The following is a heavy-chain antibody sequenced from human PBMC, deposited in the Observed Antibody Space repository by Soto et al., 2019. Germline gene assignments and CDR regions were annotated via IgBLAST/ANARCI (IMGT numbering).Heavy chain of an antibody. Sequence: EVQLVQSGAEMKKPGESLTISCRGSGYKFIGYWISWVRQMPGKGLEWVGRIDPSDSYTTYSPSFEGHVTISVDKSINTAYLQWRSLQASDTAKYYCVRHGNGTPFYFDFWGQGTLVPVSS. V-gene: IGHV5-10-1*03. CDR1: GYKFIGYW. CDR2: IDPSDSYT. D-gene: IGHD1-1*01. J-gene: IGHJ4*02. CDR3: VRHGNGTPFYFDF.